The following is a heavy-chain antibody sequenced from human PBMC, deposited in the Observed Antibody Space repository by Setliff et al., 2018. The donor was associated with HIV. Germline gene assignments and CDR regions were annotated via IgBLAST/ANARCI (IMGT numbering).Heavy chain of an antibody. V-gene: IGHV4-4*07. CDR2: IYISGST. CDR3: ARDRSSGWSKDWFDT. J-gene: IGHJ5*02. D-gene: IGHD6-19*01. CDR1: GGSFSGYY. Sequence: PSETLSLTCAVYGGSFSGYYWNWIRQPAGKGLEWIGHIYISGSTNYNPSFNSRVTMSVDTSKNQFSLRLTSVTAADTAMYHCARDRSSGWSKDWFDTWGQGILVTVSS.